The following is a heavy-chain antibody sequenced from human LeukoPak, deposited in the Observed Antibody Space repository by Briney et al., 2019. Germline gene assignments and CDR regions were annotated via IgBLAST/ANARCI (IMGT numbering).Heavy chain of an antibody. D-gene: IGHD5-18*01. V-gene: IGHV3-30*14. CDR2: ISNDGSIQ. J-gene: IGHJ4*02. Sequence: PGGSLRLSCAASGFTFRYYAMHWVRQAPGKGLEWVAIISNDGSIQYYTDSVKGRFTISRDNSKNTLYLQMNSLRAEDTAVYYCASYIRVHVDTAMADYWGQGTLVTVSS. CDR3: ASYIRVHVDTAMADY. CDR1: GFTFRYYA.